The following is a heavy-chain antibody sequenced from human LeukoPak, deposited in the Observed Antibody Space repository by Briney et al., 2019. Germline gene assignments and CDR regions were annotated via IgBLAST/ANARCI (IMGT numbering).Heavy chain of an antibody. CDR2: SYKSGAT. J-gene: IGHJ6*03. D-gene: IGHD2/OR15-2a*01. CDR3: ARSFLDYMDV. V-gene: IGHV4-4*07. CDR1: GESINPYY. Sequence: PSETLSLTCTVSGESINPYYWNWIRQSAGKGLEWIGHSYKSGATNFNPSLTSRVTMSLDTSRNQFSLKLRSVTAADTGVYFCARSFLDYMDVWGKGTTVTVSS.